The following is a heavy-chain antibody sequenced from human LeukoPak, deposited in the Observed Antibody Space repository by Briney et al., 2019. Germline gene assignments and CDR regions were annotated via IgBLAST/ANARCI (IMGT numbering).Heavy chain of an antibody. D-gene: IGHD5-24*01. CDR1: GYSISSGYY. Sequence: PSETLSLTCAVSGYSISSGYYWGWIRQPPGKGLEWIGSIYRSGSTYYNPSLKSRVTISVDTSKNQFSLKLSSVTAADTAVYYCARMALRYYYYYMDVWGKGTTVTVSS. CDR3: ARMALRYYYYYMDV. CDR2: IYRSGST. V-gene: IGHV4-38-2*01. J-gene: IGHJ6*03.